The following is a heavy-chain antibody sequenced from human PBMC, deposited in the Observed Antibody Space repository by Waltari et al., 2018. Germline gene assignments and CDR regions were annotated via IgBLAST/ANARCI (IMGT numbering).Heavy chain of an antibody. CDR1: GGSISSYY. CDR2: IYYSGST. V-gene: IGHV4-59*01. CDR3: ARGVYDSSGYWAAAFDI. J-gene: IGHJ3*02. D-gene: IGHD3-22*01. Sequence: VQLQESGPGLVKPSETLSLTCTVSGGSISSYYWSWLRQPPGKGLEWIGYIYYSGSTNYNPSLKSRVTISVDTSKNQFSLKLSSVTAADTAVYYCARGVYDSSGYWAAAFDIWGQGTMVTVSS.